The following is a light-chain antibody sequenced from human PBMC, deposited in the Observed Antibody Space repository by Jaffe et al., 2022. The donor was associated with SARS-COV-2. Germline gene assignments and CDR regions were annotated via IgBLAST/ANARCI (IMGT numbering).Light chain of an antibody. Sequence: DIVMTQSPDSLTVSLGERATINCKSSQSVVYSSNDKNYLAWYQQKPGQPPKLLIYWASTRESGVPDRFSGSGSGTDFTLTISSLQAEDVAVYYCQQYQTTPLTFGGGTKVEIK. CDR1: QSVVYSSNDKNY. CDR2: WAS. CDR3: QQYQTTPLT. J-gene: IGKJ4*01. V-gene: IGKV4-1*01.